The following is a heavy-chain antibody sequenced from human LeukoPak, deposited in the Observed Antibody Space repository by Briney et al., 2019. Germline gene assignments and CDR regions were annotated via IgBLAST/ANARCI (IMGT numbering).Heavy chain of an antibody. J-gene: IGHJ5*02. D-gene: IGHD5-18*01. Sequence: PGGSLRLSCAASGFNFRIYWMSWVRQAPGKGLEWIGSIYHSGSTYYNPSLKSRVTISVDTSKNQFSLKLSSVTAADTAVYYCARGAWIQLWSRFDPWGQGTLVTVSS. CDR3: ARGAWIQLWSRFDP. CDR2: IYHSGST. CDR1: GFNFRIYW. V-gene: IGHV4-38-2*01.